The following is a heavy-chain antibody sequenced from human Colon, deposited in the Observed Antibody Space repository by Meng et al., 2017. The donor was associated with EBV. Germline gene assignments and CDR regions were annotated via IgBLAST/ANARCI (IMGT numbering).Heavy chain of an antibody. J-gene: IGHJ4*02. V-gene: IGHV4-34*12. CDR3: ARRPTGIDY. CDR1: GGSLSGAY. CDR2: IIHGGSP. D-gene: IGHD2-8*02. Sequence: QGQLQQWVAGLLKPSETLSLTCAVNGGSLSGAYWNWLLQPPGKGLEWIGEIIHGGSPSYNPSLKSRVTISIDTSKNQLSLMLSSVTAADTAVYYCARRPTGIDYWGQGTLVTVSS.